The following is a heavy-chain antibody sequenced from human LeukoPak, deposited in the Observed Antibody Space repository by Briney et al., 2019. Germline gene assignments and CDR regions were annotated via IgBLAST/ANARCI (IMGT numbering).Heavy chain of an antibody. D-gene: IGHD6-13*01. CDR3: ARGMWSSSWYSVRYYYYYYMDV. Sequence: PGGSLRLSCAASGFTFSDYYMRSVRQAPGKGLEWVSDISDSGSSIYYADSVKGRFTISRDNAKNSLYLQMNSLRAEDTAVYYCARGMWSSSWYSVRYYYYYYMDVWGKGTTVTVSS. V-gene: IGHV3-11*04. CDR2: ISDSGSSI. CDR1: GFTFSDYY. J-gene: IGHJ6*03.